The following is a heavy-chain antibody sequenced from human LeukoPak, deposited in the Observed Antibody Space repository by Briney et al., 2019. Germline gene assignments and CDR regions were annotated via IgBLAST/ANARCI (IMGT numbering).Heavy chain of an antibody. Sequence: SETLSLTCTVSGGSISSYYWSWIRQPPWKGLEWIGYIYYSGSTNYNPSLKSRVTISVDTSKNQFSLKLSSVTAADTAVYYCARASSDSWRTPRYFDYWGQGTLVTVSS. V-gene: IGHV4-59*01. CDR1: GGSISSYY. CDR3: ARASSDSWRTPRYFDY. J-gene: IGHJ4*02. CDR2: IYYSGST. D-gene: IGHD1-26*01.